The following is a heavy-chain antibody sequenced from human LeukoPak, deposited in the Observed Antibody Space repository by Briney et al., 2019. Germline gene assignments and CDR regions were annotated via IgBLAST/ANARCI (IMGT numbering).Heavy chain of an antibody. CDR1: GLTFSYHW. Sequence: GGSLRLSCAASGLTFSYHWMTWVRQAPGKGLEWVANIKNEGAVKNYVDSVKGRFTISRDNAKNSLYLQMNSLRAEDTAVYYCAKDSYSKGDFWGQGVLVTVSS. V-gene: IGHV3-7*01. CDR3: AKDSYSKGDF. J-gene: IGHJ4*02. D-gene: IGHD6-13*01. CDR2: IKNEGAVK.